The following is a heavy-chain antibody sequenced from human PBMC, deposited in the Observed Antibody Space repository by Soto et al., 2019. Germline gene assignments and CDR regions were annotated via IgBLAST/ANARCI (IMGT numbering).Heavy chain of an antibody. CDR2: IYYSGST. Sequence: QVQLQESGPGLVKPSQTLSLTCTVSGGSISSGDYYWSWIRQPPGKGLEWIGYIYYSGSTYYNPSLKSRVTISVDTSKNQFSLKLSSVTAADTAVYYCARVGGSGYYYENQFDYWGQGTLVTVSS. CDR3: ARVGGSGYYYENQFDY. V-gene: IGHV4-30-4*01. J-gene: IGHJ4*02. CDR1: GGSISSGDYY. D-gene: IGHD3-22*01.